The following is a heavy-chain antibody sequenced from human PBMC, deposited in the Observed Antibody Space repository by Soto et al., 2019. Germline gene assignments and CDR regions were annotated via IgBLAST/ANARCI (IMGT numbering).Heavy chain of an antibody. V-gene: IGHV4-59*01. D-gene: IGHD6-19*01. CDR3: ARSVAVPGAHIDY. CDR2: VYYTGST. J-gene: IGHJ4*02. CDR1: GGSISGSY. Sequence: SETLSLTCSVSGGSISGSYRSWIRQSPGKGLEWLGYVYYTGSTNYSPSLRSRVSISVDTSKNEFSLRLSSVTAADTAVYFCARSVAVPGAHIDYWGQGTQVTVSS.